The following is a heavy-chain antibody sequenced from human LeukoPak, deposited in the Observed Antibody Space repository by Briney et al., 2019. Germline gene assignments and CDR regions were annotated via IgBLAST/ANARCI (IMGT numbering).Heavy chain of an antibody. J-gene: IGHJ6*03. Sequence: NSSETLSLTCAVYGGSFSGYYWSWIRQSPGKGLEWIGEINHSGSTNYNPSLKSRVTISVDTSKNQFSLKLSSVTAADTAVYYCARGRGEVAATHLWYYYYYYMDVWGKGTTVTVSS. V-gene: IGHV4-34*01. CDR1: GGSFSGYY. D-gene: IGHD2-15*01. CDR2: INHSGST. CDR3: ARGRGEVAATHLWYYYYYYMDV.